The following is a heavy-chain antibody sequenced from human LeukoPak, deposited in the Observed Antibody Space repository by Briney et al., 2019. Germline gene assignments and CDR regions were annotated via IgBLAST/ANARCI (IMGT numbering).Heavy chain of an antibody. CDR2: ISSSSGYI. J-gene: IGHJ4*02. D-gene: IGHD6-6*01. V-gene: IGHV3-21*01. Sequence: PGGSLRLSCAASGFTFSSYSMNWVRQAPGKGLEWVSSISSSSGYIYYADSVKGRFTISRDNAKNSLYLQMNSLRAEDTAVYYCALELVQGPPSEWGQGTLVTVSS. CDR3: ALELVQGPPSE. CDR1: GFTFSSYS.